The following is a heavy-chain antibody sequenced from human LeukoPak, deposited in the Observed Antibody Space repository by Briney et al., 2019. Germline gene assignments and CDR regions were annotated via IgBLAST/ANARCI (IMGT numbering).Heavy chain of an antibody. CDR3: ARVFSDSSGWYHFDY. CDR2: ISSSSSYT. J-gene: IGHJ4*02. D-gene: IGHD6-19*01. CDR1: GFTFSDYY. Sequence: GGSLRLSCAASGFTFSDYYMSWIRQAPGKGLEWVSYISSSSSYTNYADSVKGRFTISRDNSKNTVTLQMNSLRAEDTAVYYCARVFSDSSGWYHFDYWGQGTLVTVSS. V-gene: IGHV3-11*05.